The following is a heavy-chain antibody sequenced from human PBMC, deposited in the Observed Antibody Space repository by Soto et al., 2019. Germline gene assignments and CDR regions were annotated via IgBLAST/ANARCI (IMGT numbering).Heavy chain of an antibody. J-gene: IGHJ4*02. CDR1: GFTFSSYS. V-gene: IGHV3-48*01. CDR3: ARTFGGHLYSFDF. Sequence: PGGSLRLSCAASGFTFSSYSMNWVRQAPGKGLEWVSYISSSSSTIYYADSVKGRFTISRDNAKNSLYLQMNSLRASDTAIYYCARTFGGHLYSFDFWGQGTLVTVSS. CDR2: ISSSSSTI. D-gene: IGHD3-16*01.